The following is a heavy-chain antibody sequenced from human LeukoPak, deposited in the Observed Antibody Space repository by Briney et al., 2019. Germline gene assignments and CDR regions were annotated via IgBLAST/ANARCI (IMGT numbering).Heavy chain of an antibody. CDR3: ARGRTYRSSSWFDP. CDR1: GASVSSGSSY. V-gene: IGHV4-61*01. D-gene: IGHD6-6*01. Sequence: SETLFLTCTVSGASVSSGSSYWGWIRQPPGKGLEWIGYISYSGNTNYNPSLKSRVTVSVDTSKNQFSLKLSSVTAADTAVYYCARGRTYRSSSWFDPWGQGTLVTVSS. J-gene: IGHJ5*02. CDR2: ISYSGNT.